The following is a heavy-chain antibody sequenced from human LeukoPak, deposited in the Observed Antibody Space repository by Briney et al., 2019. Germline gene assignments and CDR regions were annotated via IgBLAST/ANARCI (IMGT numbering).Heavy chain of an antibody. CDR2: IYYTGST. Sequence: SETLSLTCGVSGGAITNYYWNWIRQAPGKGLEWLGYIYYTGSTTYNPSVKSRITISLDTSKKQISLKLRSVTAADTAVYYCARHLPGYSSSWYYFDYWGQGTLVTVSS. CDR1: GGAITNYY. V-gene: IGHV4-59*01. D-gene: IGHD6-13*01. J-gene: IGHJ4*02. CDR3: ARHLPGYSSSWYYFDY.